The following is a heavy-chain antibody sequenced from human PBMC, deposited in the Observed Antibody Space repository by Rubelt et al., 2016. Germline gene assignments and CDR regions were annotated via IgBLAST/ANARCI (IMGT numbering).Heavy chain of an antibody. CDR1: GGSFSGYY. Sequence: QVQLQQWGAGLLKPSETLSLTCAVYGGSFSGYYWSWIRQPPGKGLEWIGEINHSGSTNYNPSLKSRVTISVDTSKNQFSLKLSSVTAADTAVYYCARGPPYGSGSYWGQGTLVTVSS. J-gene: IGHJ4*02. CDR2: INHSGST. CDR3: ARGPPYGSGSY. D-gene: IGHD3-10*01. V-gene: IGHV4-34*01.